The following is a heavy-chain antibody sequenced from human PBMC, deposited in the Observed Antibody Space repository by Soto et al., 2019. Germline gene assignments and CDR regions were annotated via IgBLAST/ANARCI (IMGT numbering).Heavy chain of an antibody. CDR3: AREVGYYYDSSGYYYYYYGMDV. D-gene: IGHD3-22*01. CDR1: GFTFSSYG. V-gene: IGHV3-33*01. J-gene: IGHJ6*02. CDR2: IWYDGSNK. Sequence: QVQLVESGGGVVQPGRSLRLSCAASGFTFSSYGMHWVRQAPGKGLEWVAVIWYDGSNKYYADSVKGRFTISRDNSKNTVYLQMNSLRAEDTAVYYCAREVGYYYDSSGYYYYYYGMDVWGQGTTVTVSS.